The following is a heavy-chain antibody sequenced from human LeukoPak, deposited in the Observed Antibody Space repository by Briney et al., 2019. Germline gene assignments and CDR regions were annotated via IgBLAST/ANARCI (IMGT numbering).Heavy chain of an antibody. Sequence: ASVKVSCKASGYTFTSYEINWVRQATGQGLEWMGWMNPNSGNTGYAQKFQGRVTMTRNTSISTAYMELSSLRSEDTAVYYCARDPTYDFWSGYLINWFDPWGQGTLVTVSS. J-gene: IGHJ5*02. CDR1: GYTFTSYE. D-gene: IGHD3-3*01. CDR2: MNPNSGNT. V-gene: IGHV1-8*01. CDR3: ARDPTYDFWSGYLINWFDP.